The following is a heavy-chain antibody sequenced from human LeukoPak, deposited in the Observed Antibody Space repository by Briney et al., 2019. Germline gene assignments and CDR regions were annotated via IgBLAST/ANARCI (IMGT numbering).Heavy chain of an antibody. J-gene: IGHJ6*02. D-gene: IGHD5-18*01. V-gene: IGHV6-1*01. Sequence: SQTLSLTSAISGDSVSSNSAASNWIRQSPSRGLEWLVRTYYRSKWYNDYAVSVKSRITITPDTSKNQSPLQLNSVAPEDTAVYYCARDPGEQLWRNYYYYGMDVWGQGTTVTVSS. CDR3: ARDPGEQLWRNYYYYGMDV. CDR1: GDSVSSNSAA. CDR2: TYYRSKWYN.